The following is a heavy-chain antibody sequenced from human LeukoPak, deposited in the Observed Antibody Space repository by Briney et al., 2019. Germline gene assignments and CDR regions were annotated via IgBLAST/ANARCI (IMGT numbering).Heavy chain of an antibody. CDR2: MNQDGGDI. V-gene: IGHV3-7*05. Sequence: GGSLSLSCAASGFTVISNYMSWVRQAPGKGLEWVASMNQDGGDIYYADSVKGRFTVSRDNAKNSLFLQMHSMRADDKAVYYRGRDPNWGNCGADFYYDWGQGTLVTVSS. CDR1: GFTVISNY. J-gene: IGHJ4*02. CDR3: GRDPNWGNCGADFYYD. D-gene: IGHD2-21*02.